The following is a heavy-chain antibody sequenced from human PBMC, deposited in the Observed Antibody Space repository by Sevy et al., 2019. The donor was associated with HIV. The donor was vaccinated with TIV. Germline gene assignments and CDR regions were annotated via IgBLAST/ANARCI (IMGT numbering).Heavy chain of an antibody. CDR1: GFTFSSYA. V-gene: IGHV3-23*01. Sequence: GGSLRLSCAASGFTFSSYAMSWVRQAPGKGLEWVSAISGSGGSTYYADSVKGRFTISRDNSKNTLYLQMNSLRADDTAVYYCAKSDYHFWSGQAGGYYFDYWGQGTLVTVSS. CDR2: ISGSGGST. D-gene: IGHD3-3*01. CDR3: AKSDYHFWSGQAGGYYFDY. J-gene: IGHJ4*02.